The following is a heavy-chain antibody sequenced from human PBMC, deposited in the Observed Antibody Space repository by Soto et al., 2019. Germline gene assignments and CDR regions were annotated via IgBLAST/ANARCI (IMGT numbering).Heavy chain of an antibody. V-gene: IGHV4-31*03. CDR3: AREDINESFFDS. D-gene: IGHD2-8*01. J-gene: IGHJ4*02. Sequence: QVQLQESGPGLVKPSQTLSLTCSVSGGYISSGGNYWSWIRQHPGKGLEWIGFIYYTGHTKYNAALKSRVNISGDMSQNQSSLTLTSVTAADTAVYDCAREDINESFFDSWGPGILVTVAS. CDR1: GGYISSGGNY. CDR2: IYYTGHT.